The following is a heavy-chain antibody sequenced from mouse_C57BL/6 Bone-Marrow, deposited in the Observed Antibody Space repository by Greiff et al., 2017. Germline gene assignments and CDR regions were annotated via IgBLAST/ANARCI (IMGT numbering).Heavy chain of an antibody. J-gene: IGHJ4*01. CDR1: GFTFSSSA. CDR2: ISDGGSYT. CDR3: ARLDSCAMGY. Sequence: EVMLVESGGGLVKPGGSLKLSCAASGFTFSSSAISWGRQTPEKRLEWVATISDGGSYTYYPDNVKGRFTISRDNAKNNLYLQMSHLKSEDIAIYYCARLDSCAMGYWCQGTSVTVAS. V-gene: IGHV5-4*03.